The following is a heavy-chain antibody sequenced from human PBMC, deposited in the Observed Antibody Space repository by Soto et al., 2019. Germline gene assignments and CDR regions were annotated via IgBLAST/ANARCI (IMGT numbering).Heavy chain of an antibody. CDR2: IYHGGIT. J-gene: IGHJ4*02. V-gene: IGHV4-30-2*01. Sequence: SETLSLTCAVSGGSISSGSYSWSWIRQPPGKGLEWIGYIYHGGITYYNPSLKSRVTISVDRSKNQFSLKLSSVTAADTAVYYCARESTEYYDSSGYFLFDYWGQGSLVTVSS. CDR3: ARESTEYYDSSGYFLFDY. D-gene: IGHD3-22*01. CDR1: GGSISSGSYS.